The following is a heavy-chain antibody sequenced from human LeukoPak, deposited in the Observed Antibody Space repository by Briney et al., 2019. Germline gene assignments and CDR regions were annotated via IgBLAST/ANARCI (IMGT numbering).Heavy chain of an antibody. CDR2: IYTSGST. V-gene: IGHV4-4*07. CDR1: GGSISSYY. CDR3: ARGRSDYDYVWGSYRPYYFDY. J-gene: IGHJ4*02. D-gene: IGHD3-16*02. Sequence: SETLSLTCTVSGGSISSYYWGWIRQPAGKGLEWIGRIYTSGSTNYNPSLKSRVTMSVDTSKNQFSLKLSSVTAADTAVYYCARGRSDYDYVWGSYRPYYFDYWGQGTLVTVSS.